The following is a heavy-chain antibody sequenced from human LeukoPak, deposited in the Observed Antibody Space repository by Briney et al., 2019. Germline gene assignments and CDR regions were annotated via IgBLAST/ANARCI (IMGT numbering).Heavy chain of an antibody. J-gene: IGHJ4*02. CDR1: GFTFSSCS. CDR2: ISSSSSYI. Sequence: GGSLRLSCAASGFTFSSCSMNWVRQAPGKGLEWVSSISSSSSYIYYADSVKGRFTISRDNAKNSLYLQMNSLRAEDTAVYYCAREVGVAAAALDYWGQGTLVTVSS. CDR3: AREVGVAAAALDY. D-gene: IGHD6-13*01. V-gene: IGHV3-21*01.